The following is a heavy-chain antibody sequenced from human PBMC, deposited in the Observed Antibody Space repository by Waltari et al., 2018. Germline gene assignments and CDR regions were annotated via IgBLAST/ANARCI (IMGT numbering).Heavy chain of an antibody. CDR1: GYTLTELS. CDR3: ALGKIGRKRSYYYYGMDV. J-gene: IGHJ6*02. Sequence: QVQLVQSGAEVKKPGASVKVSCKVSGYTLTELSMHWVRQAPGKGLEWMGGFEPEDGETIYAQKFQGRVTMTEDTSTDTAYRELSSLRSEDTAVYYCALGKIGRKRSYYYYGMDVWGQGTTVTVSS. CDR2: FEPEDGET. D-gene: IGHD2-21*01. V-gene: IGHV1-24*01.